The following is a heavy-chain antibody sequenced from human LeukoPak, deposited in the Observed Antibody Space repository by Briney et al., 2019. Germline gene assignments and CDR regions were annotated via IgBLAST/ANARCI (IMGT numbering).Heavy chain of an antibody. CDR2: IIAIFGTA. CDR1: GGTFSSYA. CDR3: ARAKDPYGGHVDY. V-gene: IGHV1-69*13. J-gene: IGHJ4*02. Sequence: ASVMVSCKASGGTFSSYAISWVRQAPGQGLEWMGGIIAIFGTANSAQKFQGRVTITADESTSTAYMELSSLRSEDTAVYYCARAKDPYGGHVDYWGQGTLVTVSS. D-gene: IGHD5-12*01.